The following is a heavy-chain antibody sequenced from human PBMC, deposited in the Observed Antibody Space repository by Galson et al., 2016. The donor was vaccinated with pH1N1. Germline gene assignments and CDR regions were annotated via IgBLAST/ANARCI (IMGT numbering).Heavy chain of an antibody. CDR1: GFTFDDFA. Sequence: SLRLSCAASGFTFDDFAMHWVRQAPGKGLEWVSGVSWNSGSIAYADSVKGRFTISRDNAKNSLYLQMNSLHQGPIGLPPGTLLQEHLWG. V-gene: IGHV3-9*01. J-gene: IGHJ6*01. CDR3: TLLQEHL. CDR2: VSWNSGSI.